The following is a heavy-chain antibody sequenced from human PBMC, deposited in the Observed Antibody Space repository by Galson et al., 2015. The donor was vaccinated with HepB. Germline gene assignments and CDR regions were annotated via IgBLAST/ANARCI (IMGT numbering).Heavy chain of an antibody. CDR1: GGSFGTYT. CDR3: ARDIAAAGRAFDI. CDR2: ITPIFGPA. Sequence: SVKVSCKASGGSFGTYTLSWVRQAPGQGLEWMGGITPIFGPASYTQKFQGRVTIIADESTSTAYMELSSLRYEDTAVYYCARDIAAAGRAFDIWGQGTVVTVSS. D-gene: IGHD6-13*01. J-gene: IGHJ3*02. V-gene: IGHV1-69*13.